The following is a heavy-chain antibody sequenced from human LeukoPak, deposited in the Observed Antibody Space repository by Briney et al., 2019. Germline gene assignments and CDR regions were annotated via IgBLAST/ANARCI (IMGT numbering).Heavy chain of an antibody. CDR1: GFIFSDHY. CDR3: ARDQHAIVVVTDIDY. Sequence: GGSLRLSCAASGFIFSDHYMDWVRQAPGKGLEWVAVISYDGSNKYYADSVKGRFIISRDNSKNTLYLQMNSLRAEDTAVYYCARDQHAIVVVTDIDYWGQGTLVTVSS. CDR2: ISYDGSNK. V-gene: IGHV3-30*03. D-gene: IGHD2-21*02. J-gene: IGHJ4*02.